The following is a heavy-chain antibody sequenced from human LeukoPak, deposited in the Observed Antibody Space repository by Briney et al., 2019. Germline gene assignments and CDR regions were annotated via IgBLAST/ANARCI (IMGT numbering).Heavy chain of an antibody. D-gene: IGHD1-26*01. Sequence: GESLKISCKGSGYSFTSYWIGWVRQMPGKGLEWMGIIYPGDSDTRYSPSFQGQVTISADKSISTAYLQWSSLKASDTAMYYCARVSSSRGSYPRGWFDPWGQGTLVTVSS. V-gene: IGHV5-51*01. CDR3: ARVSSSRGSYPRGWFDP. CDR1: GYSFTSYW. J-gene: IGHJ5*02. CDR2: IYPGDSDT.